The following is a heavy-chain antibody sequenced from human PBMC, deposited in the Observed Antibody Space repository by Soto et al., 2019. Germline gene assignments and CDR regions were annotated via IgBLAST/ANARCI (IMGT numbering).Heavy chain of an antibody. J-gene: IGHJ3*02. Sequence: TSETLSLTCTVSGGSISSSSYYWGWIRQPPGKGLEWIGSIYYSGSTYYNPSLKSRVTISVDTSKNQFSLKLSSVTAADTAVYYCARDRTMVRGQRGAFDIWGQGTMVTVSS. V-gene: IGHV4-39*07. D-gene: IGHD3-10*01. CDR3: ARDRTMVRGQRGAFDI. CDR2: IYYSGST. CDR1: GGSISSSSYY.